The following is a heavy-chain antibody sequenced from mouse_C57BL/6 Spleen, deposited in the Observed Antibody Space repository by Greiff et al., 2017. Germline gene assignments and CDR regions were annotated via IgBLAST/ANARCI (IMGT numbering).Heavy chain of an antibody. CDR2: IDPSDSET. CDR3: ARRATVALDY. Sequence: VQLQQSGAELVRPGSSVKLSCKASGYTFTSYWMHWVKQRPIQGLEWIGNIDPSDSETHYNQKFKDKATLTVDKSSSTAYMQLSSLTSEDSAVYYCARRATVALDYWGQGTTLTVSS. J-gene: IGHJ2*01. V-gene: IGHV1-52*01. D-gene: IGHD1-1*01. CDR1: GYTFTSYW.